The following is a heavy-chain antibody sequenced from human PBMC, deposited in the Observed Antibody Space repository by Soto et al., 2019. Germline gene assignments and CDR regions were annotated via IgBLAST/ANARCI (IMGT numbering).Heavy chain of an antibody. Sequence: LVQSGVEVKKPGASVIVSCKASGYTFNTYTLHWVRQAPGQRPEWLGRINPGYGNTQYSQNFQVRVTITLNTQATRSNIKYSNLKCKETAVYQYAKNVQGNWY. CDR2: INPGYGNT. J-gene: IGHJ2*01. CDR1: GYTFNTYT. V-gene: IGHV1-3*01. CDR3: AKNVQGNWY.